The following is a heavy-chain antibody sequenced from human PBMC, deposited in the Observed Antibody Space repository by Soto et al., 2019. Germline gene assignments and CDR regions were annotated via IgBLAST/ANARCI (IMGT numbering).Heavy chain of an antibody. CDR2: ISSDGSKQ. CDR3: AKEMYPRTVLDSSSPWGDY. Sequence: PGGSLRLSCAWSGFPFRSYGMQWVRQTPGEGLEWVAAISSDGSKQFYGDSVKGRFTISRDLSGNTLFLQMNSLRLEDTAVYFCAKEMYPRTVLDSSSPWGDYWGQGTLVTVSS. J-gene: IGHJ4*02. CDR1: GFPFRSYG. V-gene: IGHV3-30*18. D-gene: IGHD6-6*01.